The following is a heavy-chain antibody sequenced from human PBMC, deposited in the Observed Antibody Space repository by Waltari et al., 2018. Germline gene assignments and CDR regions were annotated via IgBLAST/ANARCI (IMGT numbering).Heavy chain of an antibody. CDR3: ARDYSNSPYYYYGMDV. V-gene: IGHV5-51*03. CDR1: GYSFTSYW. CDR2: IYPGDSDT. Sequence: EVQLVQSGAEVKKPGESLKISCQGSGYSFTSYWIGWLRQLPGKGLEWMGIIYPGDSDTRYSPSFQGQVTISADKSISTAYLQWSSLKASDTAMYYCARDYSNSPYYYYGMDVWGQGTTVTVSS. D-gene: IGHD4-4*01. J-gene: IGHJ6*02.